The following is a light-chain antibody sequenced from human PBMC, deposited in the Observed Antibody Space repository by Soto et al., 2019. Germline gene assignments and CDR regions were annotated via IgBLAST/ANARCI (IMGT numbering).Light chain of an antibody. J-gene: IGLJ1*01. CDR3: VSYTSSTTYV. Sequence: QSVLTQPASVSDSPGQSITISCTGTSSDVGGSNFVSWYQQHPGKPPKLIIYDVANRPSGVSNRFSGSKSGSTAPLIISRLQTEVEADYYCVSYTSSTTYVFGTGTKVTVL. CDR1: SSDVGGSNF. V-gene: IGLV2-14*03. CDR2: DVA.